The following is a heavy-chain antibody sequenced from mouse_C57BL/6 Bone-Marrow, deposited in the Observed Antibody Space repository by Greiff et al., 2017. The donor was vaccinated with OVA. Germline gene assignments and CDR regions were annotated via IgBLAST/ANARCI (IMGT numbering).Heavy chain of an antibody. CDR2: IDPEDGET. CDR1: GFNIKDYY. V-gene: IGHV14-2*01. D-gene: IGHD2-2*01. J-gene: IGHJ2*01. Sequence: EVQLQQSGAELARPGASVKLSCTASGFNIKDYYMHWVKQRTEQGLEWIGRIDPEDGETKYAPKFQGKATITADTSSNTAYLQLSSLTSEDTAVYYCARGPHLLWLRRGYFDYWGQGTTLTVSS. CDR3: ARGPHLLWLRRGYFDY.